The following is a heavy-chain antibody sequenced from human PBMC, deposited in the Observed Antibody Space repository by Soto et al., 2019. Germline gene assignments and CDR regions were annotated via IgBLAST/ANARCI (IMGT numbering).Heavy chain of an antibody. Sequence: ETLSLTCTVSGGPISSYYWSWIRQPPGKGLEWIGYIYYSGSTNYNPSLKSRVTISVDTSKNQFSLKLSSVTAADTAVYNCARQDSGYADSMDVWGNKTRVTVSS. D-gene: IGHD5-12*01. V-gene: IGHV4-59*08. CDR2: IYYSGST. J-gene: IGHJ6*03. CDR3: ARQDSGYADSMDV. CDR1: GGPISSYY.